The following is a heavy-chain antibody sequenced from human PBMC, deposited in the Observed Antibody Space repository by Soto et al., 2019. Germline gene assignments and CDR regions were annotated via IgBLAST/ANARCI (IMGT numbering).Heavy chain of an antibody. Sequence: QVQLVQSGAEVKKPGSSVKVSCKASADTFTGYTVTWVRQAPGQGLEWVGRVIPILGASNFAQKFQGRVTISADKSTDTAYMVLTGLTSEDTAVYYCARSRGSYSSIFDSWGQGTLVTVSS. D-gene: IGHD3-16*01. CDR3: ARSRGSYSSIFDS. J-gene: IGHJ4*02. V-gene: IGHV1-69*08. CDR2: VIPILGAS. CDR1: ADTFTGYT.